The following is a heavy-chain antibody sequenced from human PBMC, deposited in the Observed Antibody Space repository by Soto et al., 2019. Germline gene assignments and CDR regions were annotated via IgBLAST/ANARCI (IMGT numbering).Heavy chain of an antibody. Sequence: GGSLRLSCTASGFTFGDYAMSWVRQAPGKGLEWVGFIRSKAYGGTTEYAASVKGRFTISRDDSKSIAYLQMNSLKTEDTAVYYCYYDSSGYDYWGQGTLVTVSS. J-gene: IGHJ4*02. CDR1: GFTFGDYA. V-gene: IGHV3-49*04. CDR3: YYDSSGYDY. CDR2: IRSKAYGGTT. D-gene: IGHD3-22*01.